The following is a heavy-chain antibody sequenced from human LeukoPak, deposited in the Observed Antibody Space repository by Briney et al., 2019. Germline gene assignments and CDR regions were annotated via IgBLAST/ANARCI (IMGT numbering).Heavy chain of an antibody. CDR2: IKPDGSET. V-gene: IGHV3-7*01. CDR1: GFTFSTNW. D-gene: IGHD6-19*01. CDR3: ATAVSVAGDS. J-gene: IGHJ5*01. Sequence: PGGSLRLSCAASGFTFSTNWMSWFRQAPGEGLEWVAHIKPDGSETYYVDSVKGRFTISRDSAKNSLYLQMNSLRAEDTAVYYCATAVSVAGDSWGQGTLVTVSS.